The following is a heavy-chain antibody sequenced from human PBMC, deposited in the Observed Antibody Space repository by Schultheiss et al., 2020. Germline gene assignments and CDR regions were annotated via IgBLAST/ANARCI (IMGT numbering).Heavy chain of an antibody. Sequence: SETLSLTCAVSGGSISSSNWWSWVRQPPGKGLEWIGEIYHSGSTNYNPSLKSRVTISVDKSKNQFSLKLSSVTAADTAVYYCARRNYGDYGPSVDYWGQGTLVTVSS. CDR1: GGSISSSNW. V-gene: IGHV4-4*02. CDR2: IYHSGST. CDR3: ARRNYGDYGPSVDY. J-gene: IGHJ4*02. D-gene: IGHD4-17*01.